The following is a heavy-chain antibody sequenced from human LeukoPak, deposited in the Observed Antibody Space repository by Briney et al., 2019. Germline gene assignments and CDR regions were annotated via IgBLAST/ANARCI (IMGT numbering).Heavy chain of an antibody. J-gene: IGHJ4*02. CDR1: GFTFSSYS. V-gene: IGHV3-21*01. CDR2: ISSSSSYI. CDR3: ARGITMVRGVIAY. D-gene: IGHD3-10*01. Sequence: GGSLRLSCAASGFTFSSYSMNWARQAPGKGLEWVSSISSSSSYIYYADSVKGRFTISRDNAKNSLYLQMNSLRAEDTAVYYCARGITMVRGVIAYWGQGTLVTVSS.